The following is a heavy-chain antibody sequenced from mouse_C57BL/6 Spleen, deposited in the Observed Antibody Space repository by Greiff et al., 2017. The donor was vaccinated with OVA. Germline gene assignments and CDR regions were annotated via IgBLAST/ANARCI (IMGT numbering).Heavy chain of an antibody. CDR2: IWGDGST. V-gene: IGHV2-3*01. J-gene: IGHJ1*03. CDR3: ASTFYGSRWDFDV. Sequence: VKLMESGPGLVAPSQSLSITCTVSGFSLTSYGVSWVRQPPGKGLEWLGVIWGDGSTNYHSALISRLSISKDNSKSKVVLQLNSLRTDDTATYYYASTFYGSRWDFDVWGTGTTVTVSS. D-gene: IGHD1-1*01. CDR1: GFSLTSYG.